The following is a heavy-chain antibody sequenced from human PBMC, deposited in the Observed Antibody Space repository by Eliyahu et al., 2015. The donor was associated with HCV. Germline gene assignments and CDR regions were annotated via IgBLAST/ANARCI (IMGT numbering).Heavy chain of an antibody. J-gene: IGHJ4*02. CDR3: ARQDIAVAGSWGNDY. D-gene: IGHD6-19*01. Sequence: EVQLVQSGAEVKKPGESLKISCQGSGYSFTTYWIAWVRQMPGKGLEWMGIIYPGNSDTRYSPSFQGQVTISADKSISTAYLQWSSLKASDTAMYYCARQDIAVAGSWGNDYWGQGTLLTVSS. CDR1: GYSFTTYW. V-gene: IGHV5-51*01. CDR2: IYPGNSDT.